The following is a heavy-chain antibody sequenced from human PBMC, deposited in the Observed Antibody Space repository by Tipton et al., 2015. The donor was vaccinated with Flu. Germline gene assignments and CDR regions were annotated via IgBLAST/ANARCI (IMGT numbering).Heavy chain of an antibody. J-gene: IGHJ2*01. Sequence: GEALGSYFWNWIRQPPGKGLEWIGYIYSDGGTSYNSSLKSRVSISMDKSRNQFSLRLTSVTAADTAVYYCARDPYSSGWDGYFDLWGRGTLVTVSS. CDR3: ARDPYSSGWDGYFDL. V-gene: IGHV4-4*08. D-gene: IGHD6-19*01. CDR1: GEALGSYF. CDR2: IYSDGGT.